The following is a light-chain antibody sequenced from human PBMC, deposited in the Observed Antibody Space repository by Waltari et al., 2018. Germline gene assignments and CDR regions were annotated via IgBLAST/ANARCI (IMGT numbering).Light chain of an antibody. V-gene: IGKV3-20*01. Sequence: EIVLTQSPDLLSLSPGDTATLSCRASQSLTVNYLAWYQQKPGQAPRLLIYAASSRATGVPDRFNGRGSGANFTLAISRLEPEDFAVYYCQQFESAPRTFGQGTKVEIK. CDR2: AAS. CDR1: QSLTVNY. CDR3: QQFESAPRT. J-gene: IGKJ1*01.